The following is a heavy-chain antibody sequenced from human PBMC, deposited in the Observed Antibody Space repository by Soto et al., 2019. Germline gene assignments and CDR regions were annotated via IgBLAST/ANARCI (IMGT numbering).Heavy chain of an antibody. D-gene: IGHD6-19*01. J-gene: IGHJ6*02. Sequence: SETLSLTCAVSGYSISRGYYWGWIRQPPGKGLEWIGNIYHSGSTYYNPSLKSRVTIGLDTSKNQFTLKLYSVTAADTAVYYCAREKKQWLGTKQYYYYYGMDVWGQGTTVTVSS. CDR1: GYSISRGYY. CDR3: AREKKQWLGTKQYYYYYGMDV. CDR2: IYHSGST. V-gene: IGHV4-38-2*02.